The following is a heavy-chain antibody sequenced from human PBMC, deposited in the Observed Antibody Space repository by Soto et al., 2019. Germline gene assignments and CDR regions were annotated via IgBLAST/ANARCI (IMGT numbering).Heavy chain of an antibody. Sequence: EVQLVESGGGLVQPGGSLRLSCAASGFTFSSYEMNWVRQAPGKGLEWVSYISSSGSTIYYADSVKGRFTISRDNAKNSLYLQMNSLRAEDTAVYYCARGYSSSWYPKDAFDIWGQGTMVTVSS. D-gene: IGHD6-13*01. V-gene: IGHV3-48*03. CDR3: ARGYSSSWYPKDAFDI. CDR2: ISSSGSTI. J-gene: IGHJ3*02. CDR1: GFTFSSYE.